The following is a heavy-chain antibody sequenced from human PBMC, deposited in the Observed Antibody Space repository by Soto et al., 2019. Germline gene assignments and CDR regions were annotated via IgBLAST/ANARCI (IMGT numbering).Heavy chain of an antibody. D-gene: IGHD3-22*01. V-gene: IGHV1-69*13. CDR3: ARDLGYYDSSGRRSAFDI. CDR1: GGTFSSYA. J-gene: IGHJ3*02. CDR2: IIPIFGTA. Sequence: GASVKVSCKASGGTFSSYAISWVRQAPGQGLEWMGGIIPIFGTANYAQKFQGRVTITADESTSTAYMELNSLRAEDTAVYYCARDLGYYDSSGRRSAFDIWGQGTMVTVSS.